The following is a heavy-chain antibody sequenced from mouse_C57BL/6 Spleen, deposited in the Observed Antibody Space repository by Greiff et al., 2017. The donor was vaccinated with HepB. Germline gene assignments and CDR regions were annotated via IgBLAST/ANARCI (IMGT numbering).Heavy chain of an antibody. CDR1: GYSITSGYY. CDR2: ISYDGSN. Sequence: EVHLVESGPGLVKPSQSLSLTCSVTGYSITSGYYWNWIRQFPGNKLEWMGYISYDGSNNYNPSLKNRISITRDTSKNQFFLKLNSVTTEDTATYYCAKSGSYYGYDGGKFGYWGQGTTLTVSS. CDR3: AKSGSYYGYDGGKFGY. J-gene: IGHJ2*01. D-gene: IGHD2-9*01. V-gene: IGHV3-6*01.